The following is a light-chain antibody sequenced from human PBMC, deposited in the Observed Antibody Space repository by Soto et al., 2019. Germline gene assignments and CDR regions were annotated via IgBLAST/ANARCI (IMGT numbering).Light chain of an antibody. V-gene: IGLV1-51*01. CDR1: SYNIGNNW. J-gene: IGLJ2*01. CDR2: DNT. Sequence: QSVLTQPPSVSAAPGQKVTISCSGSSYNIGNNWVSWYQQLPGTAPQLLIYDNTERPSGIPDRISGSKSGTSATLGITGLQTGDEADYYCATWDSSLSAVVFGGGTKLTVL. CDR3: ATWDSSLSAVV.